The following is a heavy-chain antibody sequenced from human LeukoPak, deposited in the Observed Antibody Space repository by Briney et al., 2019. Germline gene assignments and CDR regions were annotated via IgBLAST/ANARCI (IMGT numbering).Heavy chain of an antibody. CDR3: AKPFPSVLPFY. Sequence: GGSLRLSCAASGFTFSIYWMHWVRQAPGKGLVWVSRINSDGSSTNYADSVRGRFTISRDNAKNTLYLQMNSLRAEDTAVYYCAKPFPSVLPFYWGQGTLVTVSS. D-gene: IGHD2-15*01. V-gene: IGHV3-74*01. J-gene: IGHJ4*02. CDR2: INSDGSST. CDR1: GFTFSIYW.